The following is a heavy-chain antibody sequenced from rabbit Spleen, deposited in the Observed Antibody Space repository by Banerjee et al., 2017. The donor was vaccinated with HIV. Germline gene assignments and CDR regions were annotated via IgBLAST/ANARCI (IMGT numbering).Heavy chain of an antibody. CDR1: GFSFSNGYD. CDR3: AREVEIYGGYDGSGYPNYGMDL. J-gene: IGHJ6*01. Sequence: QEQLEESGGGLVKPEGSLTLTCTVSGFSFSNGYDMCWVRQAPGKGLEWIGCIYTGNRKTYYASWAKGRFTISKSSSTTVTLQMTSLTAADTATYFCAREVEIYGGYDGSGYPNYGMDLWGQGTLVTVS. CDR2: IYTGNRKT. V-gene: IGHV1S45*01. D-gene: IGHD6-1*01.